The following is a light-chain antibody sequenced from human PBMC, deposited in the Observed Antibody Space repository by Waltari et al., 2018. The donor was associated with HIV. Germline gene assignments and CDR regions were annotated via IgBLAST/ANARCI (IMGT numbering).Light chain of an antibody. CDR3: AVWDGSLSDYV. CDR2: RNK. J-gene: IGLJ1*01. Sequence: QSVLTQPPSASGTPGQRVTISCSGNSSNIGMGSVVCYQQLPGMAPKPLIHRNKQRPSGVTDRFSGSNSGTSASLTICGLRSEDEADYYCAVWDGSLSDYVFGSGTQVTVL. CDR1: SSNIGMGS. V-gene: IGLV1-47*01.